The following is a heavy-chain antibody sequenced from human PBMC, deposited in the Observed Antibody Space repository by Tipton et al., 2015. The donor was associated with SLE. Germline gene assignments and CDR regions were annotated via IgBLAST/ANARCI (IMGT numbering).Heavy chain of an antibody. V-gene: IGHV4-34*01. J-gene: IGHJ5*02. Sequence: TLSLTCAVYGGSFSGYYWSWIRQPPGKGLEWIGEINHSGSPNYNPPLKSRVTISEDTSKNQFPLKLSSVTAADTAVYYCARGAAAGHRWFDPWGQGTLVTVSS. D-gene: IGHD6-13*01. CDR3: ARGAAAGHRWFDP. CDR1: GGSFSGYY. CDR2: INHSGSP.